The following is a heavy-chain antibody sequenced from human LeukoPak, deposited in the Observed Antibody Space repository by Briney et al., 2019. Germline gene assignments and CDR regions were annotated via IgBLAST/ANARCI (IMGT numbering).Heavy chain of an antibody. Sequence: GGSLRLSCAASGFTSSSYAMSWVRQAPGKGLEWVANIKQDGSEKYYVDSVKGRFTISRDNAKNSLYLQMNSLRAEDTAVYYCARDIVVVPAAMRGSYFDYWGQGTLVTVSS. CDR1: GFTSSSYA. J-gene: IGHJ4*02. CDR3: ARDIVVVPAAMRGSYFDY. V-gene: IGHV3-7*01. CDR2: IKQDGSEK. D-gene: IGHD2-2*01.